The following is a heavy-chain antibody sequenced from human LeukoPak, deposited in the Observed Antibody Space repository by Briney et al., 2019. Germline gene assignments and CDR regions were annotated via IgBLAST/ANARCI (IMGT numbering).Heavy chain of an antibody. D-gene: IGHD3-22*01. Sequence: GASVKVSCKASGYTFTSYGISWVRQAPGQGLEWMGWISAYNGKTNYAQKLQGRVTMTTDTSTRTAYMELRSLRSDDTAVYYCARWSGYYDSSGYQYYFDYWGQGTLVTVSS. CDR3: ARWSGYYDSSGYQYYFDY. V-gene: IGHV1-18*01. CDR2: ISAYNGKT. CDR1: GYTFTSYG. J-gene: IGHJ4*02.